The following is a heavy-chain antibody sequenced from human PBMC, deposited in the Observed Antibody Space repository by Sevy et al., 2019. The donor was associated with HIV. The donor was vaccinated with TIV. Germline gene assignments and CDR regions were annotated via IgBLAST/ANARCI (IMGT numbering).Heavy chain of an antibody. Sequence: GGSLRLSCAASGFTFSSYSMNWVRQAPGKGLEWVSAISSSRSYIYYADSVKGRFTISRDNAKNTLYLQMNRLRAEDRLMYYWAGVWRPAGGNYDSLTGLPFDYWGQGTLVTVSS. CDR3: AGVWRPAGGNYDSLTGLPFDY. CDR2: ISSSRSYI. D-gene: IGHD3-9*01. J-gene: IGHJ4*02. CDR1: GFTFSSYS. V-gene: IGHV3-21*01.